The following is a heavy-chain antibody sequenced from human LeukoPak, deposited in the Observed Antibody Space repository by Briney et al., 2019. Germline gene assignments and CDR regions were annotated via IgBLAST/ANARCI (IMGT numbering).Heavy chain of an antibody. Sequence: ASVKVSCKASGYTFTSYGISWVRQAPGQGLEWMGWISAYNGNTNYAQKFQGRVTMTRDTSISTAYMELSRLRSDDTAVYYCSSLSIAVAGLSMNYFDYWGQGTLVTVSS. CDR1: GYTFTSYG. V-gene: IGHV1-18*01. CDR3: SSLSIAVAGLSMNYFDY. J-gene: IGHJ4*02. D-gene: IGHD6-19*01. CDR2: ISAYNGNT.